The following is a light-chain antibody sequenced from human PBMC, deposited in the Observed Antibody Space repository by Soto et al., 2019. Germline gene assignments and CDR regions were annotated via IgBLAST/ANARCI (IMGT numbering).Light chain of an antibody. CDR3: QQYNSYSLYT. J-gene: IGKJ2*01. V-gene: IGKV1-5*03. Sequence: DIQMTQSPSTLSASVGGRVTITCRASQSISSWLAWYQQKPGKAPKLLIYKASSLESGVPSRFSGSGSGTEFTLTISSLQPDDFATYYCQQYNSYSLYTFGQGTKVDIK. CDR2: KAS. CDR1: QSISSW.